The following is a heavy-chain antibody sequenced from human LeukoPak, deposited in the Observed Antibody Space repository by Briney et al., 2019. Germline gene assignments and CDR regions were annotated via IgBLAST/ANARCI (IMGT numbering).Heavy chain of an antibody. CDR1: GGSISNY. V-gene: IGHV4-4*07. Sequence: SETLSLTCTVSGGSISNYWSWIRQPAGKGLEWIGRIHTSGGTNYNPSLKSRVTISVDTSKNQFSLKLSSVTAADTAVYYCARQLHYYYYYMDVWGKGTTVTISS. CDR2: IHTSGGT. J-gene: IGHJ6*03. D-gene: IGHD2-2*01. CDR3: ARQLHYYYYYMDV.